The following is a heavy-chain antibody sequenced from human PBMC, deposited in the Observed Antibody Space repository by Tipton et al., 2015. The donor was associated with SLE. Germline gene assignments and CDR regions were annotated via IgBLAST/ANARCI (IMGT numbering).Heavy chain of an antibody. CDR3: ARGYYDSSGYYFGYFQH. J-gene: IGHJ1*01. CDR1: GDSISSHY. CDR2: IYYSGST. Sequence: TLSLTCTVSGDSISSHYWSWIRQPPGRGLEWIGYIYYSGSTNYNPSLKSRVTISVDTSKNQFSLKLSSVTAADTAVYYCARGYYDSSGYYFGYFQHWGQGTLVTVSS. V-gene: IGHV4-59*11. D-gene: IGHD3-22*01.